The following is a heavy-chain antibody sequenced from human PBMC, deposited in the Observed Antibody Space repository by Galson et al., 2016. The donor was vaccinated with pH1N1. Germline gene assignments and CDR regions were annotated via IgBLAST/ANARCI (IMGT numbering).Heavy chain of an antibody. CDR3: ATTRWTPSQGVISQFFAQ. V-gene: IGHV1-69*13. Sequence: SVKVSCKASGDTFNSYAFNWVRQAPGQGLEWMGRVIAIFNTPNYAREFQGRVTITADESTSTAYMELSSLRSEDTAVYYRATTRWTPSQGVISQFFAQWGQGTQVTVSS. CDR2: VIAIFNTP. CDR1: GDTFNSYA. D-gene: IGHD4-23*01. J-gene: IGHJ4*02.